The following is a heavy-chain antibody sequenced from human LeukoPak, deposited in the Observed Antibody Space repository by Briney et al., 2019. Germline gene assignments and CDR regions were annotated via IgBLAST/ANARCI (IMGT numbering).Heavy chain of an antibody. CDR2: ISSSGSTI. V-gene: IGHV3-11*04. D-gene: IGHD6-19*01. CDR1: GFTFSDYY. J-gene: IGHJ4*02. Sequence: GGSLRLSCAASGFTFSDYYMSWIRQAPGKGLEWVSYISSSGSTIYYADSVKGRFTISRDNSKNTLYLQMNSLRAEDTAVYYCARDSKDSEQWLNSFVYWGQGTLVTVSS. CDR3: ARDSKDSEQWLNSFVY.